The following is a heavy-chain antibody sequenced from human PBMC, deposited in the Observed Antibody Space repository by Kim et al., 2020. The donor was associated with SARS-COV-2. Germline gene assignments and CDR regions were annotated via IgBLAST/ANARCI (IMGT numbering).Heavy chain of an antibody. V-gene: IGHV3-64D*06. CDR3: VKGGSGSYPHFDY. D-gene: IGHD3-10*01. CDR1: GFTFSSYA. Sequence: GGSLRLSCSASGFTFSSYAMHWVRQAPGKGLEYVSAISSNGGSTYYADSVKGRFTISRDNSKNTLYLQMSSLRAEDTAVYYCVKGGSGSYPHFDYWGQGTLVTVSS. J-gene: IGHJ4*02. CDR2: ISSNGGST.